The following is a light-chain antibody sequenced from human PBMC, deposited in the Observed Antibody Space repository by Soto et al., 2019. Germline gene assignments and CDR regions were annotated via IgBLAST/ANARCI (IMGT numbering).Light chain of an antibody. V-gene: IGLV7-46*01. CDR2: DTR. Sequence: QAVVTQEPSLTISPGGTVTLTCGSSTGPVTNGHFPYWFQQKPGQAPRTLIYDTRNKHSWTPARFSGSLLGGKAALTLSGAQPEDEADYYCLLAYSGDRRIFGGGTKVTVL. CDR1: TGPVTNGHF. CDR3: LLAYSGDRRI. J-gene: IGLJ2*01.